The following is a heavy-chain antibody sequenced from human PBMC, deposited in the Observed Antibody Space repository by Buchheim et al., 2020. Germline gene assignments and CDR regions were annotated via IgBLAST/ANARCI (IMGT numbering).Heavy chain of an antibody. CDR2: VYYSGST. CDR3: ARQRGVRSYCIGKSVVSKNYFYY. J-gene: IGHJ4*02. CDR1: GDSITSRSSY. D-gene: IGHD1-26*01. V-gene: IGHV4-39*01. Sequence: QLQLQESGPGLVRPSETLSLTCSVSGDSITSRSSYWAWIRQAPGKGLEWIGTVYYSGSTYSNPSLKSRFTVSVDTSKNQFSLKLNYVTVADTAVYFCARQRGVRSYCIGKSVVSKNYFYYWGRGTL.